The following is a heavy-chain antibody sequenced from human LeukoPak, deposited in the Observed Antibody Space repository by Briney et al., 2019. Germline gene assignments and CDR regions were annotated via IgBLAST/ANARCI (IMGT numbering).Heavy chain of an antibody. V-gene: IGHV7-4-1*02. CDR2: INTNTGNP. J-gene: IGHJ5*02. CDR3: ARELLITRTWFDP. D-gene: IGHD3-22*01. Sequence: ASVKVSCKASGYSFTTYAMNLVRQAPGQGLEWMGWINTNTGNPTYAQGFTGRFVFSLDTSVSTAYLQISSLKAEDTAVYYCARELLITRTWFDPWGQGTLVTVSS. CDR1: GYSFTTYA.